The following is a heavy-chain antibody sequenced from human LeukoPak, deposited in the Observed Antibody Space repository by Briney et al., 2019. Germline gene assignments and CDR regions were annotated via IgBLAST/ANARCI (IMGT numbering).Heavy chain of an antibody. D-gene: IGHD6-19*01. CDR1: GFTFSSHA. V-gene: IGHV3-21*04. Sequence: PGGSLRLSYTASGFTFSSHAMNWVGQTPGKGLEWVASISSSSNHINYVDSVKGRFTVSRDNADFSLFLHMDSLRTEDSGIYYCTRRSALAGSPYYYAYMDVWGKGTTVTVSS. CDR2: ISSSSNHI. CDR3: TRRSALAGSPYYYAYMDV. J-gene: IGHJ6*03.